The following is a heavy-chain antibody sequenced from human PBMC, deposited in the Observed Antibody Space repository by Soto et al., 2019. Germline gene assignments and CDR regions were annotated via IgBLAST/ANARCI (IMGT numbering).Heavy chain of an antibody. J-gene: IGHJ4*02. Sequence: QITLKESGPTLVKPTQTLTLTCTFSGFSLSTSGVSVGWIRQPPGKALELLALIYWNDDKRYSPSLKSRLTITKDTSKNQVVLTMTSMDPVDTATFYFARERWIQLWHRGGHFDYWGQGTLVTVSS. V-gene: IGHV2-5*01. D-gene: IGHD5-18*01. CDR1: GFSLSTSGVS. CDR2: IYWNDDK. CDR3: ARERWIQLWHRGGHFDY.